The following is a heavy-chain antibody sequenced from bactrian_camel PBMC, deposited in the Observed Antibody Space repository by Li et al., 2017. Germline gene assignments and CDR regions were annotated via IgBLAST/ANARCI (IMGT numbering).Heavy chain of an antibody. CDR2: VSWTLGGT. Sequence: QLMESGGGSVQAGGTLRLSCVVSGYPYSSYCLGWFRQAPGKEREGIASVSWTLGGTFYADSMKGRAAISRDNNKNTVYLQMNSLKPEDTAMYYCAADPRAYGGACVRQMRAPGYSSASALWGQGTQVTVS. V-gene: IGHV3-3*01. CDR3: AADPRAYGGACVRQMRAPGYSSASAL. CDR1: GYPYSSYC. D-gene: IGHD6*01. J-gene: IGHJ4*01.